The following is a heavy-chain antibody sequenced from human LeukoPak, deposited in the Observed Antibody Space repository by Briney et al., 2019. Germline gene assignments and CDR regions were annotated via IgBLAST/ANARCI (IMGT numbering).Heavy chain of an antibody. V-gene: IGHV1-2*02. CDR2: INPNSGGT. J-gene: IGHJ4*02. CDR3: ARNDILTADDY. CDR1: GYTFTGYY. Sequence: ASVTVSCTASGYTFTGYYMHWVRQAPGQGLEWMGWINPNSGGTNYAQRFQGRVTMTRDTSITTAYMELGRLTSDDTAVYYCARNDILTADDYWGQGTLVTVSS. D-gene: IGHD3-9*01.